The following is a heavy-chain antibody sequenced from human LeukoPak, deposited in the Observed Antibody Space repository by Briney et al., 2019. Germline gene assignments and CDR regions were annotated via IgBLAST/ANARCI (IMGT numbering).Heavy chain of an antibody. J-gene: IGHJ4*02. CDR3: ARSRGAYYYDSSGYYFDY. D-gene: IGHD3-22*01. V-gene: IGHV3-53*04. Sequence: GGSLRLSCAASGFTVSSNYMSWVRQAPGKGLEWVSVIYSGGSTYYADSVKGRFTISRHNSRNTLYLQMNSLRAEDTAVYYCARSRGAYYYDSSGYYFDYWGQGTLVTVS. CDR2: IYSGGST. CDR1: GFTVSSNY.